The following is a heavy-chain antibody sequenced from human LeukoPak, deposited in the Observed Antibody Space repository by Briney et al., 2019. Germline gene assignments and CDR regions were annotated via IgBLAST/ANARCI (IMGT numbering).Heavy chain of an antibody. V-gene: IGHV4-38-2*01. CDR2: IFHSGTT. CDR3: ARLASIAAAADWYFDI. D-gene: IGHD6-13*01. J-gene: IGHJ2*01. Sequence: SVTLSLTCAVSGYSISGGYYWGWIRQPPGNGLEWIGSIFHSGTTYYNPSLRSRVTISVDTSKNQFSLKLTSVTAADTAVYYCARLASIAAAADWYFDIWGRGTLVTVSS. CDR1: GYSISGGYY.